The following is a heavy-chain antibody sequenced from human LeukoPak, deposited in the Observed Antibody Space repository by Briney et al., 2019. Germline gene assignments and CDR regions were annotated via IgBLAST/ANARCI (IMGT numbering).Heavy chain of an antibody. J-gene: IGHJ3*02. CDR2: VDPGDGET. V-gene: IGHV1-69-2*01. Sequence: ASVKVSCKVSGYTFTDYYMHWVQQAPGKGLEWMGLVDPGDGETIYAEKFQGRVTITADTSTDTAYMELSSLRSEDTAVYYCATGHGGKMLTDAFDIWGQGTMVTVSS. CDR1: GYTFTDYY. CDR3: ATGHGGKMLTDAFDI. D-gene: IGHD4-23*01.